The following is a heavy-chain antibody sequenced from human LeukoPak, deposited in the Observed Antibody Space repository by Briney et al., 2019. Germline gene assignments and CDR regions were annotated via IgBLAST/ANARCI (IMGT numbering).Heavy chain of an antibody. CDR1: GFTFSSYG. V-gene: IGHV3-30*03. Sequence: PGRSLRLSCAASGFTFSSYGMHWVRQAPGKGLEWVAAISYDGSNKYYADSVKGRFTISRDNSKNTLYLQMNSLRAEDTAVYYCARRSAAKDAFDIWGQGTMVTVSS. CDR3: ARRSAAKDAFDI. D-gene: IGHD6-25*01. CDR2: ISYDGSNK. J-gene: IGHJ3*02.